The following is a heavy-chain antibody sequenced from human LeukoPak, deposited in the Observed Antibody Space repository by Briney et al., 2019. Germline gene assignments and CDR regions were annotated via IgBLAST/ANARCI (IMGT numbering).Heavy chain of an antibody. D-gene: IGHD1-7*01. Sequence: GGSLRLSCSVSGFTFSSYAMRWVRQAPGKGLEWVSSISGSGGSTYYADSVKGRFTISRDNSKNTLYLQMNSLRGEDTAVYYCAKDREGTIADYFDYWGQGTLVTVSS. CDR1: GFTFSSYA. CDR2: ISGSGGST. V-gene: IGHV3-23*01. CDR3: AKDREGTIADYFDY. J-gene: IGHJ4*02.